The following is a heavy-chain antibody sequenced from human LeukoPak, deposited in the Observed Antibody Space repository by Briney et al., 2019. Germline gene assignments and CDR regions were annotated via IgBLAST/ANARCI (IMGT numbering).Heavy chain of an antibody. D-gene: IGHD4-17*01. CDR2: IIPIFGTA. Sequence: GASVKVSCEAFGGTFSSYAISWVRQAPGQGLEWMGGIIPIFGTANYAQKFQGRVTITTDESTSTAYMELSSLRSEDTAVYYCYLYGDRVERHDYWGQGTLVTVSS. CDR3: YLYGDRVERHDY. CDR1: GGTFSSYA. J-gene: IGHJ4*02. V-gene: IGHV1-69*05.